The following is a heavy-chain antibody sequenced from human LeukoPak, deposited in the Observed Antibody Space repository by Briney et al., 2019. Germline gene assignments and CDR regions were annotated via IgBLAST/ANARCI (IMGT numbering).Heavy chain of an antibody. Sequence: GGSLGLSCAASGFTFSSYWMSWVRQAPGKGLEWVANIKQDGSEKYYVDSVKGRFTISRDNAKNSLYLQMNSLRAEDTAVYYCARSRIQLWLTRGFYYFDYWGQGTLVTVSS. V-gene: IGHV3-7*01. CDR1: GFTFSSYW. CDR3: ARSRIQLWLTRGFYYFDY. D-gene: IGHD5-18*01. J-gene: IGHJ4*02. CDR2: IKQDGSEK.